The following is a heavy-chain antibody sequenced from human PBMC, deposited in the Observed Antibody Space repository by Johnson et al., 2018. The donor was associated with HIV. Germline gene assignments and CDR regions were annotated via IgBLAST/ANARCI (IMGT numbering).Heavy chain of an antibody. D-gene: IGHD6-19*01. CDR3: AKDQGIAVAGAWDAFDI. Sequence: VQLVESGGGVVQPGRSLRLSCAASGFTFSSYGMAWVRQAPGKGLEWVTVISFAGVKKYYANSVTGRFTISRDNSKKTLFLQMGSLRAKDTAMYYWAKDQGIAVAGAWDAFDIWGQGTMVTVSS. CDR1: GFTFSSYG. V-gene: IGHV3-30*18. J-gene: IGHJ3*02. CDR2: ISFAGVKK.